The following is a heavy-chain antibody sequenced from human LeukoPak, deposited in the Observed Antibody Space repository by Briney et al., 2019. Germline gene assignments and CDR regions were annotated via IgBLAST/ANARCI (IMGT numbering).Heavy chain of an antibody. V-gene: IGHV4-39*01. CDR1: GDSISSSSYF. CDR2: IYYSGST. D-gene: IGHD3-9*01. Sequence: PSETLSLTCTVSGDSISSSSYFWGWIRQPPGKGLEWIGGIYYSGSTYYNPSLKSRVTISVDTSKNQFSLKLSSVTAADTAVYYCARHALGNYDILTGYYNFPDYWGQGTLVTVSS. CDR3: ARHALGNYDILTGYYNFPDY. J-gene: IGHJ4*02.